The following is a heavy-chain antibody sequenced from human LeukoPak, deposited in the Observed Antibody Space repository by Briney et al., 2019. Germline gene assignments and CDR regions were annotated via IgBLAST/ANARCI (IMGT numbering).Heavy chain of an antibody. D-gene: IGHD6-13*01. CDR1: GGSFSGYY. V-gene: IGHV4-34*01. Sequence: SETLSLTCAVYGGSFSGYYWSWIRQPPGKGLEWMGEINHSGSTNYNPSLKSRVTISVDTSKNQFSLKLSSVTAADTAVYYCERDAAAGINWFDPWGQGTLVTVSS. CDR2: INHSGST. CDR3: ERDAAAGINWFDP. J-gene: IGHJ5*02.